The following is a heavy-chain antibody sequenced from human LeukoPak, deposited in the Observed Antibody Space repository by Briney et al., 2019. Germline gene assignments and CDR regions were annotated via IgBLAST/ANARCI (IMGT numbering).Heavy chain of an antibody. CDR3: ASRRGYCSGGSCSSPYGMDV. V-gene: IGHV4-31*03. CDR1: GGSISSGGYH. CDR2: IYYSGST. D-gene: IGHD2-15*01. J-gene: IGHJ6*02. Sequence: SETLSLTCTVSGGSISSGGYHWSWIRQHPGKGLEWIGYIYYSGSTYYNPSLKSRVSISADTSKNQFSLKLSSVTAADTAVYYCASRRGYCSGGSCSSPYGMDVWGQGTTVTVSS.